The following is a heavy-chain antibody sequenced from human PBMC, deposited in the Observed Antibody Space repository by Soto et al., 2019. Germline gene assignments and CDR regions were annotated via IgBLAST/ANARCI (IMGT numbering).Heavy chain of an antibody. J-gene: IGHJ5*01. Sequence: QVQLVQSGTEVRTPGSSVKVSCKASGDSLENLAISWVRQAPGQGFEWMGGVIPVLGTTDYAQNLQDRLTITADESTITVFMELSSLKSEDTAVYFCARDGRTLRYLKWPAAFDSWGQGTLVTVS. CDR2: VIPVLGTT. CDR3: ARDGRTLRYLKWPAAFDS. V-gene: IGHV1-69*01. D-gene: IGHD3-3*01. CDR1: GDSLENLA.